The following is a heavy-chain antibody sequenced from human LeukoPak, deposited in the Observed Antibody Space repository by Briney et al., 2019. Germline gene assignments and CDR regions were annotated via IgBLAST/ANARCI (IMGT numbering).Heavy chain of an antibody. J-gene: IGHJ6*03. CDR2: IYTSGST. Sequence: SETLSLTCTVSGGSISSYYWSWIRQPPGEGLEWIGYIYTSGSTNYNPSLKSRVTISVDTSKNQFSLKLSSVTAADTAVYYCARRGYSGYVRYYYMDVWGKGTTVTVSS. V-gene: IGHV4-4*09. CDR1: GGSISSYY. CDR3: ARRGYSGYVRYYYMDV. D-gene: IGHD5-12*01.